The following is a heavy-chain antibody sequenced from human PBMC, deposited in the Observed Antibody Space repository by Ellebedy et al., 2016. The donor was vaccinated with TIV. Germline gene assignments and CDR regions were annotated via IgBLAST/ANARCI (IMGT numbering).Heavy chain of an antibody. Sequence: PGGSLRLSCAASGFTFSGYWMSWVRQAAGKGLEWVANIKQDGSEEYYVDSVKGRFTISRDNTKNSLYLQMNSLRAEDTAVYYCARRVAGKASFDYWGQGTLVTVSS. CDR2: IKQDGSEE. J-gene: IGHJ4*02. V-gene: IGHV3-7*01. CDR1: GFTFSGYW. D-gene: IGHD6-19*01. CDR3: ARRVAGKASFDY.